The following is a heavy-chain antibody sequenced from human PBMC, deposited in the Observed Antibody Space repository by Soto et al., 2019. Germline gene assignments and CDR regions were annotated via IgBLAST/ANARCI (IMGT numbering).Heavy chain of an antibody. D-gene: IGHD6-13*01. Sequence: ESGPTLVNPTQTLTLTCTFSGFSLSTSEVGVGWIRQPPGKALEWLALIYWDDDKRYSPSLKSRLTITKDTSKNQVVLTMTNMDPVDTATYYCAHSVGTGSSWYFRYFFDYWGQGTLVTVSS. CDR3: AHSVGTGSSWYFRYFFDY. CDR1: GFSLSTSEVG. J-gene: IGHJ4*02. V-gene: IGHV2-5*02. CDR2: IYWDDDK.